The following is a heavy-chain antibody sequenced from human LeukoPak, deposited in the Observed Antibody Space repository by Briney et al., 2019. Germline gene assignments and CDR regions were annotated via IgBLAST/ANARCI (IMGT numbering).Heavy chain of an antibody. CDR3: AREPRSQADMGCYYYMDV. V-gene: IGHV1-2*02. CDR2: INPNSGGT. D-gene: IGHD5-18*01. J-gene: IGHJ6*03. Sequence: ASVKVSCKASGYTFTGYYMHWVRQAPGQGLEWMGWINPNSGGTNYAQKFQGRVTMTRDTSISTAYMELSRLRSDDTAVYYCAREPRSQADMGCYYYMDVWGKGTTVTVSS. CDR1: GYTFTGYY.